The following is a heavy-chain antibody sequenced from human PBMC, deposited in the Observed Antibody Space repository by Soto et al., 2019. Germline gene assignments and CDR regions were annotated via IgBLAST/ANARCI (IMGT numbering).Heavy chain of an antibody. J-gene: IGHJ4*02. CDR1: GYTFTSYY. CDR2: INPSGGST. D-gene: IGHD4-17*01. V-gene: IGHV1-46*01. Sequence: GASVKVSCKASGYTFTSYYMHWVRQAPGQGLEWMGIINPSGGSTSYAQKFQGRVTISRDNAKNSLYLQMNSLRAEDTAVYYCARDLATTVTTRGEGLFGPLLFDYWGQGTLVTVSS. CDR3: ARDLATTVTTRGEGLFGPLLFDY.